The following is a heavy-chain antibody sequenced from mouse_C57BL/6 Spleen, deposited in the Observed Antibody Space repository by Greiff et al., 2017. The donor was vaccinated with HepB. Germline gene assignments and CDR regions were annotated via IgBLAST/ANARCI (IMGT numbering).Heavy chain of an antibody. CDR3: ARVRDSSGYAMDY. J-gene: IGHJ4*01. CDR1: GYAFSSSW. CDR2: IYPGDGDT. Sequence: VKVVESGPELVKPGASVKISCKASGYAFSSSWMNWVKQRPGKGLEWIGRIYPGDGDTNYNGKFKGKATLTADKSSSTAYMQLSSLTSEDSAVYFCARVRDSSGYAMDYWGQGTSVTVSS. D-gene: IGHD3-2*02. V-gene: IGHV1-82*01.